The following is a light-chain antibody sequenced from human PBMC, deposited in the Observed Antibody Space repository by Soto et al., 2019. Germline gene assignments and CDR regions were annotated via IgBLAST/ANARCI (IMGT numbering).Light chain of an antibody. CDR2: EES. V-gene: IGKV1-9*01. J-gene: IGKJ5*01. CDR3: QHYNSYSEA. CDR1: QAVPNN. Sequence: DIHLTQSPSFLSASVGDRVTITCRPSQAVPNNMAWYQQKPGKPPKLLIYEESTLHSGVPSRFSGRKSGTQFTLTIDSLQPEDFATYYCQHYNSYSEAFGQGTRLEIK.